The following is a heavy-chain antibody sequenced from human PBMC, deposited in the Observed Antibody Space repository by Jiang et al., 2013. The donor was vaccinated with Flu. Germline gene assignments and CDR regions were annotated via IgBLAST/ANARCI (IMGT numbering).Heavy chain of an antibody. D-gene: IGHD3-10*01. V-gene: IGHV4-31*01. CDR2: INYSGST. CDR3: ARAESSMVRGVSDFDY. Sequence: LEWIGNINYSGSTYYNPSLKSLVIISVDTSKNQFSLKLSSVTAADTAAYYCARAESSMVRGVSDFDYWGQGTLVTVSS. J-gene: IGHJ4*02.